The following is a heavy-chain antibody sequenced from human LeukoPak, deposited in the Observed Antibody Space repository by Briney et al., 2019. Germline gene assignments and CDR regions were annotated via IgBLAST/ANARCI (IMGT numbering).Heavy chain of an antibody. Sequence: ASVKVSCKASGYTFTSYGISWVRQAPGQGLEWMGWISAYNGNTNYAQKLQGRVTMTTDTSTSTAYMELRSLRSDDTAVYYCARQGSGYCSDGNCYSFDYWGQGTLVSVSS. D-gene: IGHD2-15*01. V-gene: IGHV1-18*01. J-gene: IGHJ4*02. CDR2: ISAYNGNT. CDR3: ARQGSGYCSDGNCYSFDY. CDR1: GYTFTSYG.